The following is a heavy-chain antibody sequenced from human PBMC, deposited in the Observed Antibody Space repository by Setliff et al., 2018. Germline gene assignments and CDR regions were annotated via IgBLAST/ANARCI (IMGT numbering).Heavy chain of an antibody. V-gene: IGHV1-3*01. J-gene: IGHJ6*03. CDR2: INAGNGNT. CDR3: AREFTRYYNFWSAHRYYMDV. D-gene: IGHD3-3*01. CDR1: GYTFTSYA. Sequence: ASVKVSCKASGYTFTSYAMHWVRQAPGQRLEWMGWINAGNGNTKYSQKFQGRVTITRDTSASTAYMELSNLRSEDTAVYCCAREFTRYYNFWSAHRYYMDVWGKGTTVTVSS.